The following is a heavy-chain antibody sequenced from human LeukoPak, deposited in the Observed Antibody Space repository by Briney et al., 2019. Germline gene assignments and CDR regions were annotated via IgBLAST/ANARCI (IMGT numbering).Heavy chain of an antibody. CDR1: GYTFTGYY. Sequence: ASVKVSCKASGYTFTGYYMHWVRQAPGQGLEWMGWINPNSGGTNYAQKFQGRVTMTRDTSISTAYMELSRLRSDDTAVYYCARGTYYYDSYYFDNWGQGTLVTVSS. V-gene: IGHV1-2*02. CDR3: ARGTYYYDSYYFDN. CDR2: INPNSGGT. J-gene: IGHJ4*02. D-gene: IGHD3-22*01.